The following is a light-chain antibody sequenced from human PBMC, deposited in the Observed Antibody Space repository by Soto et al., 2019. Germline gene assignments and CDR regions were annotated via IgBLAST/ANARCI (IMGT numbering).Light chain of an antibody. V-gene: IGLV2-8*01. CDR2: EVT. J-gene: IGLJ3*02. CDR3: SSYAASNNFYFV. Sequence: QCVLTQPPSASGSPGQSVTISCTGTSSDVGGYNYVSWYQQYPGRAPKLMIYEVTKRPSGVPDRFSGSKSGNTASLTVSGLQAEDEADYYCSSYAASNNFYFVFGGGTK. CDR1: SSDVGGYNY.